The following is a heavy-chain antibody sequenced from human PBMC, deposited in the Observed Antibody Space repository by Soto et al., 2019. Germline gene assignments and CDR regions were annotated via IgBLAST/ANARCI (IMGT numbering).Heavy chain of an antibody. D-gene: IGHD1-26*01. CDR3: ARSGELLQTFDS. CDR2: ITGNSEYN. Sequence: GGSLRLSCVVSGVSFSDYSMNWVRQAPGKGLEWVSLITGNSEYNYYAGSVKGRFTVSRDNAKNSLYLQMNSLTVEDTAVYYCARSGELLQTFDSWGK. J-gene: IGHJ4*02. CDR1: GVSFSDYS. V-gene: IGHV3-21*06.